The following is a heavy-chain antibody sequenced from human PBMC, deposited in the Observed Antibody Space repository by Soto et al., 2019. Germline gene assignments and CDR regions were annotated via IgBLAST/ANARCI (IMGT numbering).Heavy chain of an antibody. J-gene: IGHJ4*02. CDR3: ARGTRGYSSGWYDY. CDR1: GGSVSGYY. CDR2: INHSGST. D-gene: IGHD6-19*01. V-gene: IGHV4-34*01. Sequence: SETLSLTCPVYGGSVSGYYWSWIRQPPGKGLEWIGEINHSGSTNYNPSLKSRVTISVDTSKNQFSLKLSSVTAADTAVYYCARGTRGYSSGWYDYRGQGTLVTVS.